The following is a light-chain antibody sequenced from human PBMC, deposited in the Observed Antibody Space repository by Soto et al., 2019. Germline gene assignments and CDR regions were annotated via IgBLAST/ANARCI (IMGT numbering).Light chain of an antibody. J-gene: IGLJ1*01. Sequence: QSALTQPPSASGSPGQSVTISCTGTGGDVGGYNYVSWYQQHPGKVPRLIIYDVNKRPSGVPDRFSGPKSDNTASLTVSGLQAEDEAEYYCSSYAGFNNYVFGTGTKVTVL. CDR1: GGDVGGYNY. CDR2: DVN. CDR3: SSYAGFNNYV. V-gene: IGLV2-8*01.